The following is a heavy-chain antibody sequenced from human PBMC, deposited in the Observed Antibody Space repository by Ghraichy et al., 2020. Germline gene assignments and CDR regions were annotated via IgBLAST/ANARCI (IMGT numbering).Heavy chain of an antibody. CDR3: ARLFYLVAAGTPIDY. CDR1: GGSFSGYY. D-gene: IGHD6-13*01. CDR2: INHSGST. Sequence: SETLSLTCAVYGGSFSGYYWSWIRQPPGKGLEWIGEINHSGSTNYNPSLKSRVTISVDTSKNQFSLKLSSVTAADTAVYYCARLFYLVAAGTPIDYWGQGTLVTVSS. V-gene: IGHV4-34*01. J-gene: IGHJ4*02.